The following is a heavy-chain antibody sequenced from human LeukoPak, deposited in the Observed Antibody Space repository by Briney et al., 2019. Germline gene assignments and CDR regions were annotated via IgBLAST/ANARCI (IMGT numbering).Heavy chain of an antibody. Sequence: GGSLRLSCAASGFIFSHYDMHWVRQAPGKGLEFVAFIRSDGVDKSYADSVKGRFTISRDNSKNTLYLQMNSLRPDDTALYYCATVGIGSRDGYFDYWGQGTLVTVSS. V-gene: IGHV3-30*02. CDR2: IRSDGVDK. CDR1: GFIFSHYD. D-gene: IGHD6-13*01. CDR3: ATVGIGSRDGYFDY. J-gene: IGHJ4*02.